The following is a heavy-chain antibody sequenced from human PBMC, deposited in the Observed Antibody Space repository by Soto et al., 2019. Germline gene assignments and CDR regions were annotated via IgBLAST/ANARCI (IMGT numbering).Heavy chain of an antibody. D-gene: IGHD2-15*01. J-gene: IGHJ5*02. V-gene: IGHV1-69*13. CDR3: ARGLYCSGGSCPSGNP. CDR2: IIPIFGTA. CDR1: GGTFSSYA. Sequence: ASVKVSCKASGGTFSSYAISWVRQAPGQGLEWMGGIIPIFGTANYAQKFQGRVTITADESTSTAYMELSSLRSEDTAVYYCARGLYCSGGSCPSGNPWGQGTLVTVSS.